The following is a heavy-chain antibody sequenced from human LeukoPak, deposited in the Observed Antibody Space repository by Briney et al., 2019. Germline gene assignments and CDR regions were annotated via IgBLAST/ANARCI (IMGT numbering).Heavy chain of an antibody. V-gene: IGHV1-2*02. J-gene: IGHJ4*02. D-gene: IGHD5-24*01. CDR3: ARDRGDGYNAYFFDY. Sequence: ASVKVSCKASGGTFNSYAISWVRQAPGQGLEWMGWINPDSGGTYYAQKFQGRVTMTRDTSISTAYMELSRLRSDDTAVYFCARDRGDGYNAYFFDYWGQGTLVTVSS. CDR1: GGTFNSYA. CDR2: INPDSGGT.